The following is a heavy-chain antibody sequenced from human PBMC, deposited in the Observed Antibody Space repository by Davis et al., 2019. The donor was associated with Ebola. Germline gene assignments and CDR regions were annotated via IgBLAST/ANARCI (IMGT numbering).Heavy chain of an antibody. Sequence: GESLKISCKDSGSSFTSYWIGWVRQMPGKGLECMGIIYPGDSDTRYNPSFQGQVTISVDKSISTAYLQWGSLKASDTAMYYCARLRRAVTTIDYWGQGTLLTVSS. CDR3: ARLRRAVTTIDY. V-gene: IGHV5-51*01. CDR1: GSSFTSYW. CDR2: IYPGDSDT. J-gene: IGHJ4*02. D-gene: IGHD1-14*01.